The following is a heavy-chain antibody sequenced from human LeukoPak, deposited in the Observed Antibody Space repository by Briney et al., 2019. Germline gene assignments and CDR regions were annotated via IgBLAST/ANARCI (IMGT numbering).Heavy chain of an antibody. Sequence: SETLSLTCTVSGGSISSYYWSWIRQPAGKGLEWIGRIYTSGSTNYNPSLKSRVTMSVDTSKNQFSLKLSSVTAADTAVYYCARDPVEMATIYFDYWGQGTLVTVSS. CDR1: GGSISSYY. V-gene: IGHV4-4*07. J-gene: IGHJ4*02. CDR3: ARDPVEMATIYFDY. CDR2: IYTSGST. D-gene: IGHD5-24*01.